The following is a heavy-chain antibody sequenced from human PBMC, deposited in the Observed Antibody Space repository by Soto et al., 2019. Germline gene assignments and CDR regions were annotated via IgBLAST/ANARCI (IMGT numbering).Heavy chain of an antibody. J-gene: IGHJ5*02. V-gene: IGHV1-18*01. CDR2: ISAYNGNT. CDR1: GYTFTSYG. D-gene: IGHD2-2*01. Sequence: ASVKVSCKASGYTFTSYGISWVRQAPGQGLEWMGWISAYNGNTNYAQKLQGRVTMTTDTSTSTAYMELRSLRSDDTAVYYCARYVVPDATSRWFHTWGQGTLVTVSA. CDR3: ARYVVPDATSRWFHT.